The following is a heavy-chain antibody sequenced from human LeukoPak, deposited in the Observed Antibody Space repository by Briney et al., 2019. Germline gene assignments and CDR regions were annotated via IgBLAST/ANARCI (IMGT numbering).Heavy chain of an antibody. CDR1: GYTFTSYA. CDR3: ARGKAEGPFPPPEDY. D-gene: IGHD2-21*01. CDR2: INAGNGNT. J-gene: IGHJ4*02. V-gene: IGHV1-3*01. Sequence: ASVKVSCKASGYTFTSYAMHWVRQAPGQRLEWMGWINAGNGNTKYSQKFQGRVTITRDTSASTAYMELSSLRSEDTAVYYCARGKAEGPFPPPEDYWGQGTLVTVSS.